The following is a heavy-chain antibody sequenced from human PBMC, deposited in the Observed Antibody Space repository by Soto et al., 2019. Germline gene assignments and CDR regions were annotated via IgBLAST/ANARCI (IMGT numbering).Heavy chain of an antibody. V-gene: IGHV3-9*01. CDR1: A. Sequence: EVQLVESGGGLVQPGRSLRLSCAASAMHWVRQAPGKGLEWVAGISWNSGSIGYADSVKGRFTISRDNAKNSLYLQMNSLRAEDADLYYCAKGGQLLSEGGGYWGQGTVVTVSS. CDR3: AKGGQLLSEGGGY. J-gene: IGHJ4*02. D-gene: IGHD2-2*01. CDR2: ISWNSGSI.